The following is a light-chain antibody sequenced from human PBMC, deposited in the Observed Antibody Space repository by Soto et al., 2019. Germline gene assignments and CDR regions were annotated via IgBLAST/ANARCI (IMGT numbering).Light chain of an antibody. J-gene: IGLJ2*01. Sequence: QSVLTQPPSASGTPGQRVTISCSGSSSNIGRNTVNWYQQLPGTAPKLLIYSINQRPSGVPDRFSGSKSGTSASLAISGLQSEDEADYYCATWNDSLNGHVVFGGGTKLTVL. CDR1: SSNIGRNT. CDR2: SIN. CDR3: ATWNDSLNGHVV. V-gene: IGLV1-44*01.